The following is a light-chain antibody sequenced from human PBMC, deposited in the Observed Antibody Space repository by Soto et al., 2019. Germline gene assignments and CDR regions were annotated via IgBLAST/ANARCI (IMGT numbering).Light chain of an antibody. J-gene: IGLJ2*01. V-gene: IGLV2-14*03. CDR3: SSYTSSSTLE. CDR2: DVS. Sequence: QSALTQPASVSGSPGQSITISCTGTRRDVGGYNYVSGYQQHPGKAPKLMIYDVSNRPSGVSNLFSGSKSGNTASLTIAGLQAEDEADYYCSSYTSSSTLEVGGGTQLTV. CDR1: RRDVGGYNY.